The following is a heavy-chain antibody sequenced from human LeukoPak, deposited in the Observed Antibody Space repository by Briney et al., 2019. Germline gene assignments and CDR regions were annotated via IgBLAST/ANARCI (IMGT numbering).Heavy chain of an antibody. CDR3: ARGTLRLGDLSLSNYFDP. CDR1: GGSMNNNY. Sequence: SETLSLTCTVSGGSMNNNYWSWIRQPAGKGLEWVGRIHSSGSTNYNPSLKSRVTMSVDTSKNQFSLKLSSVTAADTALYYCARGTLRLGDLSLSNYFDPWGQGTLVTASS. CDR2: IHSSGST. J-gene: IGHJ5*02. D-gene: IGHD3-16*02. V-gene: IGHV4-4*07.